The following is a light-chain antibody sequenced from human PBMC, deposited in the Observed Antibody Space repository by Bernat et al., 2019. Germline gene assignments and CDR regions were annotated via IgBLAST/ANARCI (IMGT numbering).Light chain of an antibody. Sequence: DIQMTQSPSTLSASVGDRVTITCRASQSISSWLAWYQQKPGTAPKLLIYKASSLESWVPSRFSGSRSGTEFTLTINSLQPDDFATYYCQQYNSYWTFGQGTKVEIK. J-gene: IGKJ1*01. CDR3: QQYNSYWT. CDR2: KAS. CDR1: QSISSW. V-gene: IGKV1-5*03.